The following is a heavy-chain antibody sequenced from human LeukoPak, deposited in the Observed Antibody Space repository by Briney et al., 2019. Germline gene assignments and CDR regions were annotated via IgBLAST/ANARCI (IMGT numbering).Heavy chain of an antibody. V-gene: IGHV3-48*03. CDR1: GFTYSSYE. Sequence: PGGSLRLSCAASGFTYSSYEVNWPRQPPGKGREWVLYISCSGSNIYHAVSVKGRFTISSDNDKNSLYLLMNSLSADDTAVYYCARGAGENDFDIWGQGTMVTVSS. CDR3: ARGAGENDFDI. D-gene: IGHD1-26*01. J-gene: IGHJ3*02. CDR2: ISCSGSNI.